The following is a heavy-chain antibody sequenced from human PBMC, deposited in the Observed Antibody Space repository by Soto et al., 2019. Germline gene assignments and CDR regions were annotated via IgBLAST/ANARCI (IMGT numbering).Heavy chain of an antibody. D-gene: IGHD1-7*01. Sequence: QVQLQESGPGLVKPSQTLSLTCAISGDSVSSNSAAWNWIRQPPSRGLEWLGRTYYRSRWYNDYAVPVRSRITVNADTSKNQFSLQLTSVTPEDTAVYYCAGTTSYQWYYMDVWGKGTTVTVSS. CDR3: AGTTSYQWYYMDV. CDR2: TYYRSRWYN. J-gene: IGHJ6*03. CDR1: GDSVSSNSAA. V-gene: IGHV6-1*01.